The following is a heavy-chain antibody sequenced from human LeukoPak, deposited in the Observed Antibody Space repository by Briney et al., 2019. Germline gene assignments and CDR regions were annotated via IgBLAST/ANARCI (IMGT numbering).Heavy chain of an antibody. V-gene: IGHV4-38-2*02. CDR2: VYHSGAT. CDR3: ARAVDSSGFSSFQY. CDR1: GHSIINSYY. D-gene: IGHD3-22*01. Sequence: SETLSLTCTVSGHSIINSYYWGWIRQPPGKGLEWIGSVYHSGATYYNPSLKSRVTISVDTSKNQFSLKLNSVTAADTAIYYCARAVDSSGFSSFQYWGQGTLVTVSS. J-gene: IGHJ1*01.